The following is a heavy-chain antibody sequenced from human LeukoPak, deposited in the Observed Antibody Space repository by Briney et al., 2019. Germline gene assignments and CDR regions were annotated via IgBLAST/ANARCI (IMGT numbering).Heavy chain of an antibody. J-gene: IGHJ4*02. CDR3: ARGTGLRGYFDY. D-gene: IGHD5-12*01. Sequence: SVKVSCKASGGTFSSYAISWVRQAPGQGLEWMGGIITIFGTAKYAQKFQGRVTITADESTSTAYMELSSLRSEDTAVYYCARGTGLRGYFDYWGQGTLVTVSS. CDR1: GGTFSSYA. CDR2: IITIFGTA. V-gene: IGHV1-69*01.